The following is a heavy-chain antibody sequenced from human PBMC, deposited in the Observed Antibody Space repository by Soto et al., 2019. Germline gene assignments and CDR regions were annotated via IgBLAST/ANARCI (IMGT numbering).Heavy chain of an antibody. CDR2: IIPIFGTA. Sequence: QVQLVQSGAEVKKPGSSVKVSCKASGGTFSSYAISWVRQAPGQGLEWMGGIIPIFGTANYAQKFQGRVTITADESTSTAYMELSSLRSEETAVYYCARVSLLGYYDSSGWFDYWGQGTLVTVSS. CDR1: GGTFSSYA. CDR3: ARVSLLGYYDSSGWFDY. J-gene: IGHJ4*02. V-gene: IGHV1-69*01. D-gene: IGHD3-22*01.